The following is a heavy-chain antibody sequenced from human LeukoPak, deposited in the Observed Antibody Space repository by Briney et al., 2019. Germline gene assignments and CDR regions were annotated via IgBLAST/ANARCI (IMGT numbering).Heavy chain of an antibody. CDR3: ARDLDDGSGRTQAFDY. Sequence: GGSLRLFCAASGFTFSSYAMHWVRQAPGKGLEWVAVISYDGSNKYYADSVKGRFTISRDNSKNTLYLQMNSLRAEDTAMYYCARDLDDGSGRTQAFDYWGQGTLVTVSS. D-gene: IGHD3-10*01. CDR1: GFTFSSYA. CDR2: ISYDGSNK. J-gene: IGHJ4*01. V-gene: IGHV3-30*04.